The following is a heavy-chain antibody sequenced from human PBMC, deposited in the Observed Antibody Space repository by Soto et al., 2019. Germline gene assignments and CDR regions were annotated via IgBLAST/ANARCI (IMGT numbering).Heavy chain of an antibody. J-gene: IGHJ1*01. Sequence: EVQLLESGGGLVQPGGSLKLSCAASEFTFSSYAMSWVRQAPGKGLEWVSGISGTGRVTNYAESVKGRFTISRDNPKSTLFLQMNSLRTEDTAVYYCAKEVHYDIVTGIEYFHHWGQGTLVTVSS. CDR1: EFTFSSYA. D-gene: IGHD3-9*01. CDR2: ISGTGRVT. V-gene: IGHV3-23*01. CDR3: AKEVHYDIVTGIEYFHH.